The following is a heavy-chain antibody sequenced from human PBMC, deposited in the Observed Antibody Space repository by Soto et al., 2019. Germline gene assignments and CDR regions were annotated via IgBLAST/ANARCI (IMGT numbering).Heavy chain of an antibody. CDR3: ARSINTITAAGPNFDY. D-gene: IGHD6-13*01. J-gene: IGHJ4*02. V-gene: IGHV5-51*01. CDR2: IYPGDSDT. Sequence: PGESMKVSCKGSGYSFTSYWSGWVRQMPGKGLEWMGIIYPGDSDTRYSPSFQGQVTISADKSISTAYLQWSSLKASDTAMYYCARSINTITAAGPNFDYWGQGTLVTVSS. CDR1: GYSFTSYW.